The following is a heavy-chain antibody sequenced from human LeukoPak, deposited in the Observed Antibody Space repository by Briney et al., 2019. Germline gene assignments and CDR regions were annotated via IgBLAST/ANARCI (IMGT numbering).Heavy chain of an antibody. V-gene: IGHV4-4*07. CDR1: GGSINNYY. CDR3: ARGRYCSADICSGGDAFDI. CDR2: IYTRGST. D-gene: IGHD2-15*01. Sequence: SETLSLTCTVSGGSINNYYWSWIRQPAGKGLEWIGRIYTRGSTNYNPSLKSRVTMSVDTSKTQFSLKLSSVTAADPAVYYSARGRYCSADICSGGDAFDIWGQGTMVSVSS. J-gene: IGHJ3*02.